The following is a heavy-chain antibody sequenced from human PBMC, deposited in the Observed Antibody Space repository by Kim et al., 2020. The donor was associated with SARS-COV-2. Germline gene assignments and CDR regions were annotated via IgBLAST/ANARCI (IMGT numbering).Heavy chain of an antibody. CDR1: GGSISSYY. V-gene: IGHV4-59*13. D-gene: IGHD3-3*01. J-gene: IGHJ5*02. CDR3: ARGALEIFGVVGWFDP. CDR2: IYYSGST. Sequence: SETLSLTCTVSGGSISSYYWSWIRQPPGKGLEWIGYIYYSGSTNYNPSLKSRVTISVDTSKNQFSLKLSSVTAADTAVYYCARGALEIFGVVGWFDPWCQGTLVTVAS.